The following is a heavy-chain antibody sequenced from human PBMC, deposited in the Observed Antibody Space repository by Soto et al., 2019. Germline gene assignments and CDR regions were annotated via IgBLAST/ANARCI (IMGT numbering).Heavy chain of an antibody. CDR2: IKSKTDGGTT. D-gene: IGHD1-26*01. CDR3: TNLWGGSYYFGFDP. J-gene: IGHJ5*02. CDR1: GFTFSNAW. V-gene: IGHV3-15*07. Sequence: GGSLRLSCAASGFTFSNAWMNWVRQAPGKGLEWVGRIKSKTDGGTTDYAAPVKGRFTISRDDSKNTLYLQMNSLKTEDTAVYYCTNLWGGSYYFGFDPWGQGTLVTVSS.